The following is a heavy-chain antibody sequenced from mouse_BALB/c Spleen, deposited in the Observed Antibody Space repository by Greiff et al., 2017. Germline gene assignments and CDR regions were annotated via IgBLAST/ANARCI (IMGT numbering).Heavy chain of an antibody. CDR2: IRLKSNNYAT. Sequence: EVQLQESGGGLVQPGGSMKLSCVASGFTFSNYWMNWVRQSPEKGLEWVAEIRLKSNNYATHYAESVKGRFTISRDDSKSSVDLQMNNLRAEDTGIYYCTRTGAMDYWGQGTSVTVSS. CDR1: GFTFSNYW. V-gene: IGHV6-6*02. J-gene: IGHJ4*01. CDR3: TRTGAMDY.